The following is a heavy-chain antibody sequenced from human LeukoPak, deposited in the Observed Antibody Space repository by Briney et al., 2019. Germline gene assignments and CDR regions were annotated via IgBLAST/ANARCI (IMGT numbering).Heavy chain of an antibody. CDR2: IRYDGSNK. Sequence: GGSLRLSCAASGFTFSSYGMHWVRQARGKGLAGVGLIRYDGSNKYYADSVKGRFNISRGNDKSSLYLQMNSLRGEDTAVYFCARVGGSWELILWGQGTLVTVS. CDR3: ARVGGSWELIL. D-gene: IGHD2-15*01. CDR1: GFTFSSYG. J-gene: IGHJ4*02. V-gene: IGHV3-30*02.